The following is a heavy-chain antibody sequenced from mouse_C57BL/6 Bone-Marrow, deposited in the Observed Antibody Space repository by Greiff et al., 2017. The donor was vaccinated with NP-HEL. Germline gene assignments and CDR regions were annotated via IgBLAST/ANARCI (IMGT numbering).Heavy chain of an antibody. CDR2: IHPNSGST. CDR3: ARGSYYSNSGAY. J-gene: IGHJ3*01. CDR1: GYTFTSYW. V-gene: IGHV1-64*01. Sequence: QVQLQQPGAELVKPGASVKLSCKVSGYTFTSYWMHWVKQRPGQGLEWIGMIHPNSGSTNYNEKFKSKATLTVDKSSSTAYMQLSSLTSEDSAVYYCARGSYYSNSGAYWGQGTLVTVSA. D-gene: IGHD2-5*01.